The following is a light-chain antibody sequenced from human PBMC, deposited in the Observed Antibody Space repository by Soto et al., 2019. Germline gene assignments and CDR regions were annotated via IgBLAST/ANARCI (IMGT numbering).Light chain of an antibody. J-gene: IGKJ5*01. CDR2: GAS. CDR3: QQYGTSIT. V-gene: IGKV3-20*01. CDR1: QSFSSSY. Sequence: EIVLTQSPGTLSLSPGERATLSCRASQSFSSSYLAWYQQKPGQAPRLLIYGASSSATGIPDRFSGSGFGTDFTLTISRVEPEDFAVYYCQQYGTSITFGQGTRLEI.